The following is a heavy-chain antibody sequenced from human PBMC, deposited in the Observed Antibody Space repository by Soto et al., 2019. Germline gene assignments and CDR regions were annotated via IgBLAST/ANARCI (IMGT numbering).Heavy chain of an antibody. CDR1: GGSFSGYY. CDR2: INHSGST. V-gene: IGHV4-34*01. D-gene: IGHD2-2*01. CDR3: ARGLVYGSTSPHSYFDY. J-gene: IGHJ4*02. Sequence: SETLSLTCAVYGGSFSGYYWSWIRQPPGKGLEWIGGINHSGSTNYNPSLKSRVTISVDTSKNQFSLKLSSVTAADTAVYYCARGLVYGSTSPHSYFDYWGQGTLVTVSS.